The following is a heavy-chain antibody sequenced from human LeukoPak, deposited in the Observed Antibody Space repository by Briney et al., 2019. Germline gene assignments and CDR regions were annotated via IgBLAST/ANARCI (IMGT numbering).Heavy chain of an antibody. D-gene: IGHD6-19*01. J-gene: IGHJ4*02. CDR2: ISSGSSYI. V-gene: IGHV3-21*01. Sequence: GGSLRLSCAASGFTFSNYYMNWVRQAPGKGLEWVSSISSGSSYIYYADSLKGRFTISRDNAKNSLYLQMNSLRAEDTAVYYCATGVRGYNSALDYWGQGTLVTVSP. CDR3: ATGVRGYNSALDY. CDR1: GFTFSNYY.